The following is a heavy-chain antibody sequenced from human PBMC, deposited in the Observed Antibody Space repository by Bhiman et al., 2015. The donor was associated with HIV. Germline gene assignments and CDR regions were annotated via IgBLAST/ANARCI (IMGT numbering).Heavy chain of an antibody. D-gene: IGHD6-6*01. V-gene: IGHV3-7*05. Sequence: EVQLVESGGGLVQPGGSLRLSCAASGFTFSTYWMSWVRQAPGKGLEWVATIKQDGSEKYYVDSVRGRFTISRDNAKNSLYLQMNSLRAEDTAVYYCARAKLEIYYYYYYMDVWGKGPRSPSP. CDR1: GFTFSTYW. J-gene: IGHJ6*03. CDR3: ARAKLEIYYYYYYMDV. CDR2: IKQDGSEK.